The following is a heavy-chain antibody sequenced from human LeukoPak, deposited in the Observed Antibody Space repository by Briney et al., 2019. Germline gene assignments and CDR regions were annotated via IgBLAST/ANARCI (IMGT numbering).Heavy chain of an antibody. CDR1: GFTFTSYA. J-gene: IGHJ6*04. CDR2: ISGSGGGT. Sequence: GGSLRLSCAASGFTFTSYAMSWVRQAPGKGLEWVSSISGSGGGTFYADSVKGRFTISRDNSKNTLYLQMNSLRAEDTAVYYCAELGITMIGGVWGKGTTVTISS. D-gene: IGHD3-10*02. V-gene: IGHV3-23*01. CDR3: AELGITMIGGV.